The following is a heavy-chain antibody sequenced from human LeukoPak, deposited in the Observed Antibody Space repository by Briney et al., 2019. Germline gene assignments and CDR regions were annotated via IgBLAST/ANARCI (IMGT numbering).Heavy chain of an antibody. CDR1: GGSISRYY. Sequence: PSETLSLTCTVSGGSISRYYWSWIRQPPGKGLEWIGYIYYSGSTNYNPSLKSRVTISVDTSKHQFSLKLNSVTAADTAVYYCARASLGELSENFDYWGQGTLVTVSS. V-gene: IGHV4-59*01. CDR2: IYYSGST. CDR3: ARASLGELSENFDY. D-gene: IGHD3-10*01. J-gene: IGHJ4*02.